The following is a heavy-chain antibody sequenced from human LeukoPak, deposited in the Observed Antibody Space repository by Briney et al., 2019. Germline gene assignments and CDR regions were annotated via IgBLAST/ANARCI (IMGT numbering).Heavy chain of an antibody. J-gene: IGHJ5*02. Sequence: SVKVSCKASGGTFSSYAISWVRQAPGQGLEWMGGIIPIFGTANYAQKFQGRVTITADESTSTAYMELSSLRSEDTAVYYCARGGRISMIDENWFDPWGQGTLVTVSS. CDR3: ARGGRISMIDENWFDP. D-gene: IGHD3-22*01. CDR2: IIPIFGTA. CDR1: GGTFSSYA. V-gene: IGHV1-69*13.